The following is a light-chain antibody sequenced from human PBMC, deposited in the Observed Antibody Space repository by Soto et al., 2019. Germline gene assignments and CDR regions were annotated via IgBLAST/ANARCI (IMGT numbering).Light chain of an antibody. CDR1: QSVSSS. V-gene: IGKV3-15*01. Sequence: IVLTQSQATMSVSPGETATLSCRASQSVSSSLARYQQTPGRAPRLLIYGASNRATDIPTRFSGSGSGTEFTLTISGLQSEDFAVYYCHQYNNWPPLTFGGGTQVEIK. CDR2: GAS. J-gene: IGKJ4*01. CDR3: HQYNNWPPLT.